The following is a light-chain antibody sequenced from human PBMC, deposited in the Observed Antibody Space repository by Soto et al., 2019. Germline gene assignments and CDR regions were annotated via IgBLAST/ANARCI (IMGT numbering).Light chain of an antibody. Sequence: EIVMTQSPATLSVSPGGRATLSCRASQSISDTLAWYQQKPGQAPRLLIHGASTRAPGFPARFSGSGSGTDFTLTISSLQSEDFAVYYCQQYDNWTWTFGQGTKVDIX. CDR2: GAS. CDR3: QQYDNWTWT. V-gene: IGKV3-15*01. J-gene: IGKJ1*01. CDR1: QSISDT.